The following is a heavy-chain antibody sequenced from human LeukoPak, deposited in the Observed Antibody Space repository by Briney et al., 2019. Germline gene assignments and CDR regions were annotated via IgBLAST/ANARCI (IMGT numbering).Heavy chain of an antibody. CDR3: ARSGTWSDEEDFDY. Sequence: SGGSLRLSCAASGFTFSSYSMNWVRQAPGRGLDWVSSISSSSSYIYYADSVKGRFTISRDNAKNSLYLQMNSLRAEDTAVYYCARSGTWSDEEDFDYWGQGTLVTVSS. CDR2: ISSSSSYI. J-gene: IGHJ4*02. D-gene: IGHD1-1*01. CDR1: GFTFSSYS. V-gene: IGHV3-21*01.